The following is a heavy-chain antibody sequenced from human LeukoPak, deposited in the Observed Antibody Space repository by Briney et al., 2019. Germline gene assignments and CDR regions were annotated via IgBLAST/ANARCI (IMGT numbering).Heavy chain of an antibody. CDR1: GYTFTGYY. J-gene: IGHJ4*02. V-gene: IGHV1-2*02. D-gene: IGHD6-19*01. Sequence: ASVKVSCKASGYTFTGYYMHWVRQAPGQGLEWMGWINPNSGGTNYAQKFQGRVTMNRDTSISTAYMELSRLRSDDTAVYYCARASHSSGWYVDWGQGTLVTVSS. CDR2: INPNSGGT. CDR3: ARASHSSGWYVD.